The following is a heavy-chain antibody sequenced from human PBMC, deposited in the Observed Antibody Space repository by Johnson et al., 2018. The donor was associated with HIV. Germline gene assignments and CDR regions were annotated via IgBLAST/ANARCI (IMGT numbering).Heavy chain of an antibody. CDR3: AKDLLGGNKGFDAVDI. D-gene: IGHD4-23*01. J-gene: IGHJ3*02. V-gene: IGHV3-7*03. CDR1: GFTFSSYW. CDR2: IKQDGSEK. Sequence: VQLVESGGSLVQPGGSLRLSCAASGFTFSSYWMNWVRQAPGKGLEWVANIKQDGSEKYYVDSVKGRFTISRDNAKNSLYLQMNSLRAEDTALYYCAKDLLGGNKGFDAVDIGGQGTMVTVSS.